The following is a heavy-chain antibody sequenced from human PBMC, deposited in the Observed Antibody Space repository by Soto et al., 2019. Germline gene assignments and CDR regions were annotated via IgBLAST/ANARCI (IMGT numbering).Heavy chain of an antibody. D-gene: IGHD6-13*01. J-gene: IGHJ3*02. CDR1: GFTFNVYA. V-gene: IGHV3-9*01. CDR2: ITWNSGTI. Sequence: VQLVESGGGLVQPGRSLRLSCAASGFTFNVYAMHWVRQTPGKGLEWVSGITWNSGTIAYVDSVKGRFTISRDNAKNSLYLQMNSLRAEDTALYYCAKEIAAAGTYHAGENGFDIWGQGTMVTVSS. CDR3: AKEIAAAGTYHAGENGFDI.